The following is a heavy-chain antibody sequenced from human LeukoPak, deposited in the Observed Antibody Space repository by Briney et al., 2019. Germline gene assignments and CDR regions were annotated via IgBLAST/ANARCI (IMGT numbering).Heavy chain of an antibody. CDR2: IYPGDSDT. J-gene: IGHJ4*02. V-gene: IGHV5-51*01. D-gene: IGHD7-27*01. CDR3: ARHENWAVDN. Sequence: GESLKISFKGSGXSFTNYWIGWVRQMPGKGLEWMGIIYPGDSDTRYSPSFQGQVAISADTSISTAYLQWSSLKASDTAMYYCARHENWAVDNWGQGTLVTVSS. CDR1: GXSFTNYW.